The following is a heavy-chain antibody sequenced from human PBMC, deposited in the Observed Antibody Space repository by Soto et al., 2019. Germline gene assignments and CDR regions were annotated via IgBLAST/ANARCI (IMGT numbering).Heavy chain of an antibody. Sequence: PGGSLRLSCAASGFTFSSYAMSWVRQAPGKGLEWVSAISGSGGSTYYADSVKGRFTISRDNSKNTLYLQMNSLRAEDTAVYYCAKVANNWNDVVGYYWLDPWGQGTLVTVYS. CDR1: GFTFSSYA. V-gene: IGHV3-23*01. CDR2: ISGSGGST. CDR3: AKVANNWNDVVGYYWLDP. D-gene: IGHD1-1*01. J-gene: IGHJ5*02.